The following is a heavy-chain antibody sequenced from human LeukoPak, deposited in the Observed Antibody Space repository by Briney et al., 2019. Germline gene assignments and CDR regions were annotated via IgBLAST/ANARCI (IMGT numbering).Heavy chain of an antibody. CDR3: ARVGSGYYPDASDAFDI. D-gene: IGHD3-22*01. J-gene: IGHJ3*02. CDR2: INHSGST. V-gene: IGHV4-34*01. CDR1: GGSFSGYY. Sequence: PSETLSLTCAVYGGSFSGYYWSWIRQPPGKGLEWIGEINHSGSTNYNPSLKSRVTISVDTSKNQFSLKLSSVTAADTAVYYCARVGSGYYPDASDAFDIWGQGTMVTVSS.